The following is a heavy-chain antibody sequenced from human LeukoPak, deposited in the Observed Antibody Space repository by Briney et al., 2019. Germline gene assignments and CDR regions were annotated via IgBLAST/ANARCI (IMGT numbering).Heavy chain of an antibody. D-gene: IGHD5-12*01. CDR1: GGTFNNYA. Sequence: SVKVSCKTSGGTFNNYAISWVRQAPGQGLQWMGRVVPMLGIRNYPQTFRGRVNITADKATNTVYMELRSLRAEDTAIYYCATEPSRSYSFDHLDFWGLGTPVTVSS. CDR3: ATEPSRSYSFDHLDF. J-gene: IGHJ4*02. CDR2: VVPMLGIR. V-gene: IGHV1-69*04.